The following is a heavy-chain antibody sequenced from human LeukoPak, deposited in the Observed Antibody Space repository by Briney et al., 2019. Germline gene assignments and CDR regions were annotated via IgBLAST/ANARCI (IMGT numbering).Heavy chain of an antibody. CDR1: GFTFSSYS. V-gene: IGHV3-21*01. CDR3: ASLILVAYCGGDCYLDRDAFDI. D-gene: IGHD2-21*02. Sequence: GGSLRLSCAASGFTFSSYSMNWVRQAPGKGLEWVSSISSSSSYIYYADSVKGRFTISRDNAKNSLYLQMNSLRAEDTAVYYCASLILVAYCGGDCYLDRDAFDIWGQGTMVTVSS. CDR2: ISSSSSYI. J-gene: IGHJ3*02.